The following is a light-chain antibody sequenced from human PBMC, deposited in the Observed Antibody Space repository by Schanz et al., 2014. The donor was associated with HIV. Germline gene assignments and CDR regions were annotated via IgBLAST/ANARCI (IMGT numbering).Light chain of an antibody. CDR1: SSDVGDYNY. Sequence: QSALTQPPSASGSPGQSVTISCTGTSSDVGDYNYVSWYQQHPGKAPKLMIYEVTKRASGVPDRFSGSKSGNTASLTVSGLQAEDEADYYCCSYAGSSTVVFGGGTKLTVL. J-gene: IGLJ2*01. CDR3: CSYAGSSTVV. CDR2: EVT. V-gene: IGLV2-8*01.